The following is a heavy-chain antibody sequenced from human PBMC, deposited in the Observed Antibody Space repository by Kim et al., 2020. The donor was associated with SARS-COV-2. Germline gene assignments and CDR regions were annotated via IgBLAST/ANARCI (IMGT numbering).Heavy chain of an antibody. D-gene: IGHD2-8*01. CDR2: IYYSGST. Sequence: SETLSLTCTVSGGSISSYYWSWIRQPPGKGLEWIGYIYYSGSTNYNPSLKSRVTISVDTSKNQFSLKLSSVAAADTAVYYCARGMGYFDYWGQGTLVTVSS. CDR3: ARGMGYFDY. J-gene: IGHJ4*02. V-gene: IGHV4-59*13. CDR1: GGSISSYY.